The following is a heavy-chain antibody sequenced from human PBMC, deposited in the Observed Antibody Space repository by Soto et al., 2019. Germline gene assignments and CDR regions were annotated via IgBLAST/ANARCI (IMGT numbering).Heavy chain of an antibody. CDR2: IIPIFGTA. J-gene: IGHJ4*02. CDR1: GGTFSSYA. D-gene: IGHD3-3*01. V-gene: IGHV1-69*13. Sequence: ASVKASCKASGGTFSSYAISWVRQAPGQGLEWMGGIIPIFGTANYAQKFQGRVTITADESTSTAYMELSSLRSEDTAVYYCASGTSYYDFWSGYSAFDYWGQGTLVTVSS. CDR3: ASGTSYYDFWSGYSAFDY.